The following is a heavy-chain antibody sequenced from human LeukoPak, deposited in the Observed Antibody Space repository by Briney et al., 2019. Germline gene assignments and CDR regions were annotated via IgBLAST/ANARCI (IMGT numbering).Heavy chain of an antibody. J-gene: IGHJ3*02. Sequence: KPSETLSLTCAVYGGSFSGYYWSWIRQPPGKGLEWIGYIYYSGSTDYNPSLRSRVTMSVDTSKNQFSLKLNSVTAADTAVYYCARGDGIWGQGTMVTVSS. D-gene: IGHD5-24*01. V-gene: IGHV4-59*01. CDR1: GGSFSGYY. CDR2: IYYSGST. CDR3: ARGDGI.